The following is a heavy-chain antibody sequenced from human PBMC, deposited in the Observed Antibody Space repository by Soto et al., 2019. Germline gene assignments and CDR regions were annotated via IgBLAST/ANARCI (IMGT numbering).Heavy chain of an antibody. CDR1: GYTFTSYG. J-gene: IGHJ4*02. Sequence: QVQLVQSGAEVKKPGASVKVSCKASGYTFTSYGSSWVRQAPGQGLEWMGWISAYNGNTNYAQKLQGRVTMTTDTSTSTAYMELRSLRSDDTAVYYCARDRTYYYGFGRPHPLGYWGQGTLVTVSS. CDR3: ARDRTYYYGFGRPHPLGY. CDR2: ISAYNGNT. V-gene: IGHV1-18*01. D-gene: IGHD3-10*01.